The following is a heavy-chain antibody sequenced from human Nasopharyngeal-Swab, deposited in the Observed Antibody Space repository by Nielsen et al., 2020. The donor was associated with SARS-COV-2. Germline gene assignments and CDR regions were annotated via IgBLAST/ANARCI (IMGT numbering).Heavy chain of an antibody. CDR3: AKETGTVPFAFDI. CDR1: GFIFDDYA. J-gene: IGHJ3*02. V-gene: IGHV3-9*01. D-gene: IGHD1-7*01. CDR2: ISWNSGTT. Sequence: SLKISCVASGFIFDDYAMHWVRQAPGKGLEWVSSISWNSGTTDYGASVKGRFTISRDNAENSVYLQMNSLRPEDTAFYYCAKETGTVPFAFDIWGQGTVVTVSS.